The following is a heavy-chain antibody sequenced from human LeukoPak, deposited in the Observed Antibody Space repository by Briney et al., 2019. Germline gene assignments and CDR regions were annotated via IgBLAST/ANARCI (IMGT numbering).Heavy chain of an antibody. Sequence: GGSLRLSCAASGFTFSSYSMNWVRQAPGKGLEWVSYISSSSSTIYYADSVKGRFTISRNNAKNSLYLQMNSLRAEDTAVYYCARDMTTVTTYPYYFDYWGQGTLVTVSS. J-gene: IGHJ4*02. D-gene: IGHD4-17*01. V-gene: IGHV3-48*04. CDR2: ISSSSSTI. CDR3: ARDMTTVTTYPYYFDY. CDR1: GFTFSSYS.